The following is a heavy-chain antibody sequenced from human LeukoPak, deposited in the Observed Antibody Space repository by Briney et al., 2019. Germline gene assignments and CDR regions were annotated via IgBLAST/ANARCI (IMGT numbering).Heavy chain of an antibody. J-gene: IGHJ3*02. CDR1: GFTFSSYS. D-gene: IGHD5-24*01. Sequence: PGGSLRLSCAASGFTFSSYSMNWVRQAPGKGLEWVSSISSSSSYIYYADSVKGRFTISRDNAKNSPYLQMNSLRAEDTAVYYCARGLGREMAYTAFDIWGQGTMVTVSS. CDR3: ARGLGREMAYTAFDI. V-gene: IGHV3-21*01. CDR2: ISSSSSYI.